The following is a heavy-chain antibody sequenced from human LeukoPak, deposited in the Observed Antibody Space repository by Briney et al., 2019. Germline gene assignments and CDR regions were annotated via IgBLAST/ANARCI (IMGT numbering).Heavy chain of an antibody. V-gene: IGHV3-23*01. CDR1: GFTFSGYA. D-gene: IGHD4-17*01. CDR2: ISSTGGNT. J-gene: IGHJ4*02. CDR3: ARRGESTNYGDYRFDS. Sequence: GGSLRLSCTVSGFTFSGYAMSWVRQAPGKGLEWVSAISSTGGNTYHADSVKGRFTISRDNSKNTLYLQMNSLRVEDTAVYYCARRGESTNYGDYRFDSWGQGTLVIVSS.